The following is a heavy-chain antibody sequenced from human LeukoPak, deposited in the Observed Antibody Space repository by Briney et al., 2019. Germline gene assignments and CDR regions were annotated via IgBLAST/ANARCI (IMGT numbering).Heavy chain of an antibody. J-gene: IGHJ3*02. V-gene: IGHV3-48*03. CDR2: ISSSGSTI. Sequence: GGSLRLSCAASGFTFSSYEMNWVRQAPGKGLEWVSYISSSGSTIYYADSVKGRFTISRDNAKNTLYLQMNSLRAEDTAVYYCARGRIAAAAFDIWGQGTMVTVSS. CDR3: ARGRIAAAAFDI. CDR1: GFTFSSYE. D-gene: IGHD6-13*01.